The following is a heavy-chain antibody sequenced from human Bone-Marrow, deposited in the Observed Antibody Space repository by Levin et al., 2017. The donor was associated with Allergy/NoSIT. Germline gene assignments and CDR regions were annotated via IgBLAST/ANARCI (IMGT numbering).Heavy chain of an antibody. J-gene: IGHJ2*01. CDR1: GFSLHRST. D-gene: IGHD3-9*01. Sequence: PTASVKVSCKASGFSLHRSTVQWVRQARGQPLEWIGWIVVNSGTTNHAQGFHERVIFTTDMSTNTAYVQLSGLRSEDTAVYYCATAKDFDMFTGGFDLWGRGTLIDVSS. V-gene: IGHV1-58*01. CDR3: ATAKDFDMFTGGFDL. CDR2: IVVNSGTT.